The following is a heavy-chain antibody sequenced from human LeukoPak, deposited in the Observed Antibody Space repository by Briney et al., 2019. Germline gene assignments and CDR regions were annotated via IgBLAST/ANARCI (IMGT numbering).Heavy chain of an antibody. Sequence: PGGSLRLSCAASGFTFSSYAMHWVRQAPGKGLEWVAVIWYDGSNKYYADSVKGRFTISRDNSKNTLYLQMNSLRAEDTAVYYCAKSLLAGGIAVAGTGGDYFDYWGQGTLVTVSS. J-gene: IGHJ4*02. CDR1: GFTFSSYA. D-gene: IGHD6-19*01. CDR3: AKSLLAGGIAVAGTGGDYFDY. V-gene: IGHV3-33*06. CDR2: IWYDGSNK.